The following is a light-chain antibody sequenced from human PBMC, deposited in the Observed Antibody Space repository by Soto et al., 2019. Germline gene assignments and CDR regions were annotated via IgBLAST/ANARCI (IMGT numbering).Light chain of an antibody. Sequence: EIVLTQSPGTMSLSPGERVTLSCRASQTVTRSYLAWYQQKPGQAPRLLIYGASIRATGIPDRFSGSGSGTDFTLIISRLEPEDFAVYYCQQYGTSPRTFGQGTKVDNK. CDR3: QQYGTSPRT. CDR2: GAS. V-gene: IGKV3-20*01. CDR1: QTVTRSY. J-gene: IGKJ1*01.